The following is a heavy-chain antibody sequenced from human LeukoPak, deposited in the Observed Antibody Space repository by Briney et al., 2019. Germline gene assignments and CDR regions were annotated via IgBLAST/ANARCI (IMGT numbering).Heavy chain of an antibody. Sequence: GGSLRLSCAASGFTFSSYAMHWVRQAPGKGLEWVAVISYDGRNKYYTDSVKGRFTISRDNSKNTLYLQMNSLRAEDTAVYYCARGYYDSSGYYYYFDYWGQGTLVTVSS. V-gene: IGHV3-30*14. CDR2: ISYDGRNK. J-gene: IGHJ4*02. CDR3: ARGYYDSSGYYYYFDY. D-gene: IGHD3-22*01. CDR1: GFTFSSYA.